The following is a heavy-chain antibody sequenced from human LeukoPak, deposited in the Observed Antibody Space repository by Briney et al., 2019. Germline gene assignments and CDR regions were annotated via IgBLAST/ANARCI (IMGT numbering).Heavy chain of an antibody. V-gene: IGHV3-48*01. Sequence: GGSLRLSCAASGFTFSTYSMNWVRQAPGKGLEWVSYISSSSSTICYADSVKGRFTISRDNAQDSLYLQMNSLGAEDTAVYYCARDKVFNWNYVAFDIWGQGTMVTVSS. CDR2: ISSSSSTI. CDR3: ARDKVFNWNYVAFDI. CDR1: GFTFSTYS. D-gene: IGHD1-7*01. J-gene: IGHJ3*02.